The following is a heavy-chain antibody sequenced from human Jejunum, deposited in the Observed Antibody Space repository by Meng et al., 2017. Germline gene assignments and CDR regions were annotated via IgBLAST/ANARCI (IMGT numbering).Heavy chain of an antibody. Sequence: SETLSLTCTVSGGSISSSSYYWGWIRQPPGKGLEWIGSIYYSGSTYYNPSLKSRVTISVDTSKNQFSLQLSSVTAADTAVYYCARVNYLGYCSGGSCYWYFDYWGQGTLVTVSS. J-gene: IGHJ4*02. CDR3: ARVNYLGYCSGGSCYWYFDY. CDR2: IYYSGST. CDR1: GGSISSSSYY. D-gene: IGHD2-15*01. V-gene: IGHV4-39*07.